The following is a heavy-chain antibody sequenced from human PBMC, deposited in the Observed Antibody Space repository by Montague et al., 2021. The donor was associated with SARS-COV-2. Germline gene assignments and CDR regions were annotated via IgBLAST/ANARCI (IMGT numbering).Heavy chain of an antibody. CDR2: VYYSGST. CDR1: GVSISGYTYF. D-gene: IGHD1-7*01. V-gene: IGHV4-39*01. Sequence: SETLSLTCTVSGVSISGYTYFWGWIRQPPGKGLEWIASVYYSGSTYYNPSLKSRVTISVDTSKNQSSPQVSSVTAADSAIYYCARHRVASGWNYFDPWGRGTLVPGSS. J-gene: IGHJ5*02. CDR3: ARHRVASGWNYFDP.